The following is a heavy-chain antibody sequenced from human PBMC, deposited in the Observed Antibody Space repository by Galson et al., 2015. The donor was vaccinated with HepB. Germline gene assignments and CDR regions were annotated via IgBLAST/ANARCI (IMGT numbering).Heavy chain of an antibody. CDR2: ISSSSSTI. D-gene: IGHD2/OR15-2a*01. V-gene: IGHV3-48*02. CDR1: GFTFSSYS. J-gene: IGHJ6*02. CDR3: ARDFQLGGLWPNVYYYYGMDV. Sequence: SLRLSCAASGFTFSSYSMNWVRQAPGKGLEWVSYISSSSSTIYYADSVKGRFTVSRDNAKNSLYLQMSSLRDEDTAVYYCARDFQLGGLWPNVYYYYGMDVWGQGTTVTVSS.